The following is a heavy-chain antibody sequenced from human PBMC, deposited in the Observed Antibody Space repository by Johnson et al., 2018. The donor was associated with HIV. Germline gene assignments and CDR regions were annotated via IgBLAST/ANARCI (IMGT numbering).Heavy chain of an antibody. CDR3: AKDAVTDDAFAI. CDR1: GFTFSSYG. V-gene: IGHV3-30*02. CDR2: IRYDGSNK. D-gene: IGHD4-17*01. J-gene: IGHJ3*02. Sequence: QVQLVESGGGVVQPGGSLRLSCAASGFTFSSYGMHWVRQAPGKGLEWVAFIRYDGSNKYYADSVKGRFTISRDNSKNTLYLQMNSLRAEDTAVYYCAKDAVTDDAFAIWCQGTMVTVSS.